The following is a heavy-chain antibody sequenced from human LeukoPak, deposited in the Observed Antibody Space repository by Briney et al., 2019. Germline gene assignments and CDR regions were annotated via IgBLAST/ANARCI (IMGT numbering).Heavy chain of an antibody. CDR2: ISSTGGTT. V-gene: IGHV3-23*01. D-gene: IGHD6-19*01. J-gene: IGHJ4*02. Sequence: PGGTLRLSCAASGITFSSYGMSWVRQAPGKGLEWVSSISSTGGTTYYADSVKGRFTISRDKSKNTLYLQMNSLRAEDTAIYYCAKDGGGWYTSGWYYFDSWGQGTLVTVSS. CDR3: AKDGGGWYTSGWYYFDS. CDR1: GITFSSYG.